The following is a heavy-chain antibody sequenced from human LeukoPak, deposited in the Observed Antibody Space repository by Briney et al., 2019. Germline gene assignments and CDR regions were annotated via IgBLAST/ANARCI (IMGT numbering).Heavy chain of an antibody. CDR3: ARGTSSGYYPYYFDY. V-gene: IGHV4-59*01. D-gene: IGHD3-22*01. CDR2: IYYSGST. J-gene: IGHJ4*02. Sequence: PSETLSLTCIVSGESISGFYWNWIRQPPGKGLEWLGYIYYSGSTNYNPSLKSRVTILIDTSKNQFSLKLSSVTAADTAVYYCARGTSSGYYPYYFDYWGQGTLVTVSS. CDR1: GESISGFY.